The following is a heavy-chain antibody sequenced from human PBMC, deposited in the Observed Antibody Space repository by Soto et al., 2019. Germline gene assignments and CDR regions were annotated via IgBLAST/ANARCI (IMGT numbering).Heavy chain of an antibody. CDR1: GFTFSSYG. CDR3: AKDGIAVAGKTTLFDY. J-gene: IGHJ4*02. V-gene: IGHV3-30*18. D-gene: IGHD6-19*01. Sequence: QVQLVESGGGVVQPGRSLRLSCAASGFTFSSYGMHWVRQAPGKGLEWVAVISYDGSNKYYADSVKGRFTISRDNSKNTLDLQMNSLRAEDTAVYYCAKDGIAVAGKTTLFDYWGQGTLVTVSS. CDR2: ISYDGSNK.